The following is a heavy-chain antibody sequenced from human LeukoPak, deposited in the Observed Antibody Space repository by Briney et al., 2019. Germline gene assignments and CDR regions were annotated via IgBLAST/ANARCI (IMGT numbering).Heavy chain of an antibody. V-gene: IGHV1-2*02. J-gene: IGHJ5*02. CDR1: GYTLTGYY. CDR2: INPNSGGT. CDR3: ARDLHYYDSSGYYYPNWFDP. Sequence: ASVKVSCKASGYTLTGYYMHWVRQAPGQGLEWMGWINPNSGGTNYAQKFQGRVTITTDESTSTAYMELSSLRSEDTAVYYCARDLHYYDSSGYYYPNWFDPWGQGTLVTVSS. D-gene: IGHD3-22*01.